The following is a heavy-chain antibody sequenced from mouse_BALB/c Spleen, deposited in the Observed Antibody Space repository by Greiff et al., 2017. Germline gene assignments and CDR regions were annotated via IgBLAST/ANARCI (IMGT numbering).Heavy chain of an antibody. J-gene: IGHJ3*01. CDR3: ARSISSITTATFAY. V-gene: IGHV3-2*02. CDR1: GYSITSDYA. Sequence: EVKLMESGPGLVKPSQSLSLTCTVTGYSITSDYAWNWIRQFPGNKLEWMGYISYSGSTSYNPSLKSRISITRDTSKNQFFLQLNSVTTEDTATYYCARSISSITTATFAYWGQGTLVTVSA. D-gene: IGHD1-2*01. CDR2: ISYSGST.